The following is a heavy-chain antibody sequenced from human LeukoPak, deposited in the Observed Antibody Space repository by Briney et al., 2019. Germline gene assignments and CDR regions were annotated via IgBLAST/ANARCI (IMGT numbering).Heavy chain of an antibody. CDR1: GFTFSSYG. V-gene: IGHV3-33*06. CDR3: AKLPSGGTGTALIDY. D-gene: IGHD1-1*01. J-gene: IGHJ4*02. Sequence: PGGSLRLSCAASGFTFSSYGMHWVRQAPGKGLEWVAVIWYDGSNKYYADSVKGRFTISRDNSKNTLYLQMNSLRAEDTAVYYCAKLPSGGTGTALIDYWGQGTLVTVSS. CDR2: IWYDGSNK.